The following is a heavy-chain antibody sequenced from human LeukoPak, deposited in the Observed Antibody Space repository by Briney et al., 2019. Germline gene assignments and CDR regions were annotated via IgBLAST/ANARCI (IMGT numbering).Heavy chain of an antibody. J-gene: IGHJ4*02. CDR2: INPSGGST. CDR1: GYTSTSYY. V-gene: IGHV1-46*01. D-gene: IGHD3-22*01. Sequence: ASVKVSCKASGYTSTSYYMHWVRQAPGQGLEWMGIINPSGGSTSYAQKFQGRVTMTRDTSTSTVYVEVSSLRSEDTAVYYCARAYYHASSGYYFPLDYWGQGTLVTVSS. CDR3: ARAYYHASSGYYFPLDY.